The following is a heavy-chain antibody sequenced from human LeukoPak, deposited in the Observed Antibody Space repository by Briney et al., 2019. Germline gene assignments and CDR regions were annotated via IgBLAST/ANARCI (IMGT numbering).Heavy chain of an antibody. V-gene: IGHV3-30-3*01. D-gene: IGHD1-1*01. CDR2: ISYDGSSK. CDR3: ARGRSTHYLDY. Sequence: GRSLRLSCAASGSTFSSYAMHWVRQAPGKGLEWVAVISYDGSSKYYADSVKGLFTISRDNSKNTLYLQMNSLRAEDTAVYYCARGRSTHYLDYWGQGTPVTVSS. J-gene: IGHJ4*02. CDR1: GSTFSSYA.